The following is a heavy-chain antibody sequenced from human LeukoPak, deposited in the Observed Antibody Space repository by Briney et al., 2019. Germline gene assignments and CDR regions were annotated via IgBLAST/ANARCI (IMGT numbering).Heavy chain of an antibody. CDR1: GGSISLYY. CDR2: IYYTGRA. V-gene: IGHV4-59*01. Sequence: SETLSLTCTVSGGSISLYYWSWIRQPPGTGLEWIGYIYYTGRADYNPSLKSRVSMSVDTSKSQFSLRVNSMTAADTAVYYCARGDFWSGAPADWGQGTLVTVSS. CDR3: ARGDFWSGAPAD. D-gene: IGHD3-3*01. J-gene: IGHJ4*02.